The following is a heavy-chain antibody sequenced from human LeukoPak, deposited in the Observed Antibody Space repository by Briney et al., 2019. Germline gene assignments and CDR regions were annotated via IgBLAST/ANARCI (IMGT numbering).Heavy chain of an antibody. CDR2: ISAYNGNT. CDR3: ARLPYTHMYYDGSGYYPDY. CDR1: GYTFTSYG. Sequence: ASVKVSCKASGYTFTSYGISWVRQAPGQGLEWMGWISAYNGNTNCAQKLQGRVTMTTDTSTSTAYMELRSLRSDDTAVYYCARLPYTHMYYDGSGYYPDYWGQGTLVTVSS. D-gene: IGHD3-22*01. J-gene: IGHJ4*02. V-gene: IGHV1-18*01.